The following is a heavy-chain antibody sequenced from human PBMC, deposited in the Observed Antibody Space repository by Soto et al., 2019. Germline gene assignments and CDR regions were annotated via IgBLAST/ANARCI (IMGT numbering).Heavy chain of an antibody. CDR2: IIPIFGTA. Sequence: ASVKVSCKASGGTFSSYAISWVRQAPGQGLEWMGGIIPIFGTANYAQKFQGRVTITADESTSTAYMELSSLRSEATAVYYCATDPVVYYDSSGYYDYWGQGTLVTVSS. V-gene: IGHV1-69*13. CDR1: GGTFSSYA. J-gene: IGHJ4*02. CDR3: ATDPVVYYDSSGYYDY. D-gene: IGHD3-22*01.